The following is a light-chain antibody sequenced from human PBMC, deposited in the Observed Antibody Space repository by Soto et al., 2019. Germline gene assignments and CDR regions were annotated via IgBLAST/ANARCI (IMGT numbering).Light chain of an antibody. J-gene: IGKJ3*01. V-gene: IGKV1-39*01. CDR2: SAS. CDR1: QSISSY. CDR3: QQSYSTPQFT. Sequence: DVQMTQSPSSLSASVGDRVTITCRASQSISSYLNWYQQKPGKAPKLLIYSASSLQSGVPSRFSGSVSGTDFTLTISSLQPEDFATYYCQQSYSTPQFTFGPGTKVDIK.